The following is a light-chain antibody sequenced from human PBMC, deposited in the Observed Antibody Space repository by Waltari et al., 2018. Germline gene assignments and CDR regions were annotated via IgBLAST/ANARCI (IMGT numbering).Light chain of an antibody. J-gene: IGKJ1*01. CDR1: QSISNW. CDR2: EAS. Sequence: DIQMTQSPSTLSASVGDRVTLTCRASQSISNWLDWDQPRPGKAPILRLYEASTLQSGVPSRFDGSGSGTEFTLTISSLQPDDFATYYCQQYKTYSRTFGQGTQVGIK. CDR3: QQYKTYSRT. V-gene: IGKV1-5*03.